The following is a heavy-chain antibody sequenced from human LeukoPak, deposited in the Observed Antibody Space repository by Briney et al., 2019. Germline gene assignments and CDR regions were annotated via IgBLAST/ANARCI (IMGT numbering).Heavy chain of an antibody. CDR1: GFTFTIYE. Sequence: GGSLRLSCAASGFTFTIYEMNWVRQSPGKGLEWVSYISSSGSTIYYADSVKGRFTISRDNAKNSLYLQMNSLRAEDTAVYYCARDRYTVMVMGYYGMDVWGKGTTVTVSS. CDR2: ISSSGSTI. V-gene: IGHV3-48*03. J-gene: IGHJ6*04. CDR3: ARDRYTVMVMGYYGMDV. D-gene: IGHD5-18*01.